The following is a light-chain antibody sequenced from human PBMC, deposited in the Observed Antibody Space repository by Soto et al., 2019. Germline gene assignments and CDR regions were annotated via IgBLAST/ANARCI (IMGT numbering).Light chain of an antibody. V-gene: IGKV1-5*01. Sequence: IQITQAPFNLASTVGEKSNLNCPANPGNRCRFAWDQQKPGKAPKLLIYDASSLESGVPSRFSGSGSGTEFTLTISSLQPDDFATYYCQQYNSYWTFGQGTKVEIK. CDR1: PGNRCR. CDR3: QQYNSYWT. CDR2: DAS. J-gene: IGKJ1*01.